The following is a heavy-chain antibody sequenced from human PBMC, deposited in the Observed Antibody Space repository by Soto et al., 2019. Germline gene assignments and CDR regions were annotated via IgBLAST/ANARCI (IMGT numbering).Heavy chain of an antibody. V-gene: IGHV1-69*12. Sequence: QVQLVQSGAEVKKPGSSVKVSCKASGGTFSSYAISWVRQAPGQGLEWMGGIIPIFGTANYAQKFQGRVTIXADXSXTTAYMELSSLRSEDTAVYYCARTTTIHDVPGWFDPWGQGTLVTVSS. CDR3: ARTTTIHDVPGWFDP. D-gene: IGHD3-10*02. CDR2: IIPIFGTA. J-gene: IGHJ5*02. CDR1: GGTFSSYA.